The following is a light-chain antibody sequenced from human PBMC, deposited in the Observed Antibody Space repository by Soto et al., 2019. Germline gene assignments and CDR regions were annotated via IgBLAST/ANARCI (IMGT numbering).Light chain of an antibody. CDR1: QSVNSNY. Sequence: EIVLTQSPGTLSLSPGERATLSCRASQSVNSNYLAWYQQKPGQAPRLLIYGASSRATGIPHRFSGSGSGTDFTLTISRLEPEDSAVYYCQQYENSWTFGQGTKVEIK. CDR3: QQYENSWT. J-gene: IGKJ1*01. V-gene: IGKV3-20*01. CDR2: GAS.